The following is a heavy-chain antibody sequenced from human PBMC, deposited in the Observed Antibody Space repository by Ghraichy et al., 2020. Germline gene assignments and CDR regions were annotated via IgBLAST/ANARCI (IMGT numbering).Heavy chain of an antibody. V-gene: IGHV1-2*02. D-gene: IGHD1-7*01. J-gene: IGHJ4*02. CDR3: ARGSGNWNFYYFDY. Sequence: ASVKVSCKASGSTFTGHYIHWVRQAPGQGLEWMGWISPHSGATNYAQKFRGSVTMTRDTSISTAYVELSSLRSDDTAVYYCARGSGNWNFYYFDYWGQGTLVTVSS. CDR1: GSTFTGHY. CDR2: ISPHSGAT.